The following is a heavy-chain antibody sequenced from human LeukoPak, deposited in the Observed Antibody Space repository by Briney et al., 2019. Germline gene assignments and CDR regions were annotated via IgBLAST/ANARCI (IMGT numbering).Heavy chain of an antibody. CDR3: ARLYGGNSGGFDY. CDR2: INHSGST. D-gene: IGHD4-23*01. J-gene: IGHJ4*02. CDR1: GVSFSGYY. Sequence: SETLSLTCAVYGVSFSGYYWSWLRQPPGKGLEWIGEINHSGSTNYNPSLKSRVTISVDTSKNQFSLKLSSVTAADTAVYYCARLYGGNSGGFDYWGQGTLVTVSS. V-gene: IGHV4-34*01.